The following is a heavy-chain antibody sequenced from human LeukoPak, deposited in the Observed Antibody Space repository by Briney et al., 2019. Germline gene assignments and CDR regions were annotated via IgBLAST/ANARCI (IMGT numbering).Heavy chain of an antibody. Sequence: GSLRLSCAASGFTFDDYAMHWVRQPPGKGLEWIGYIYYSGSTNYNPSLKSRVTISVDTSKNQFSLKLSSVTAADTAVYYCARRGYGMDVWGQGTTVTVSS. CDR1: GFTFDDYA. V-gene: IGHV4-59*01. CDR2: IYYSGST. J-gene: IGHJ6*02. D-gene: IGHD3-10*01. CDR3: ARRGYGMDV.